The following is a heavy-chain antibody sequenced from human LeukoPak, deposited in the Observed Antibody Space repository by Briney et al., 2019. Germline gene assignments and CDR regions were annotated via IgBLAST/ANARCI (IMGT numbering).Heavy chain of an antibody. CDR3: ARATRGELLVSNGMDV. V-gene: IGHV4-59*01. CDR1: GGSISSYY. CDR2: IYYSGST. D-gene: IGHD3-10*01. J-gene: IGHJ6*02. Sequence: PSETLSLTCTVSGGSISSYYRSWIRQPPGKGLEWIGYIYYSGSTNYNPSLKSRVTISVDTSKNQFSLKLRSVTAADTAVYYCARATRGELLVSNGMDVWGQGTTVTVSS.